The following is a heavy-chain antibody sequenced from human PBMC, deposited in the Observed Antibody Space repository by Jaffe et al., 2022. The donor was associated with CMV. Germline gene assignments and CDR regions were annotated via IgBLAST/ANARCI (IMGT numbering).Heavy chain of an antibody. J-gene: IGHJ4*02. V-gene: IGHV2-5*02. CDR2: IYWDDDK. CDR1: GFSLTTAGVG. Sequence: QITLKESGPTLVEPTQTLTLTCSFSGFSLTTAGVGVGWIRQPPGKALEWVALIYWDDDKRYSPSLKNRLSITKDTSRNLVILTVTNVDPMDTATYYCGHRNPWDSYYDHWGQGTLVTVSS. D-gene: IGHD5-12*01. CDR3: GHRNPWDSYYDH.